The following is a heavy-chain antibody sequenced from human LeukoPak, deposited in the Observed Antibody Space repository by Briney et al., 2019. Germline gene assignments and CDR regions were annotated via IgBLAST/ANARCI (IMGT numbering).Heavy chain of an antibody. V-gene: IGHV3-48*03. CDR3: ARDDSMVTVSGMDV. CDR2: ISSSYRTI. D-gene: IGHD2-21*02. CDR1: GSXFSGFE. Sequence: GGSLRLSCAASGSXFSGFEINWVRQAPGRGLEWISYISSSYRTIYYADSVKGRFTVSRDNTKNSIYLQMNSLRVEDTAVYYCARDDSMVTVSGMDVWGQGTTATVSS. J-gene: IGHJ6*02.